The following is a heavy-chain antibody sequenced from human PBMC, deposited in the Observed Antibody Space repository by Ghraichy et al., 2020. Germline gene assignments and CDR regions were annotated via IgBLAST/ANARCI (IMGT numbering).Heavy chain of an antibody. V-gene: IGHV4-39*01. J-gene: IGHJ4*02. CDR3: AIKQWLATDIFDY. Sequence: SETLSLTCTVSGGSISSSSYYWGWIRQPPGKGLEWIGSIYYSGSTYYNPSLKSRVTISVDTSKNQFSLKLSSVTAADTAVYYCAIKQWLATDIFDYWGQGTLVTVSS. CDR1: GGSISSSSYY. CDR2: IYYSGST. D-gene: IGHD6-19*01.